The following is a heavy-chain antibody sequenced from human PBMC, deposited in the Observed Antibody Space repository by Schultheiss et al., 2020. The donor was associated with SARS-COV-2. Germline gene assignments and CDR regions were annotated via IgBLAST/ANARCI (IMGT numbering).Heavy chain of an antibody. D-gene: IGHD3-10*01. CDR3: ARAARVEQLFSVRGGHLDY. CDR2: IYFTGIT. Sequence: SETLSLTCSVSGSSITGFFWTWIRQPPGKGLDPIGNIYFTGITKYNPSLKSRITISFDTSKKQFSQRLGYVPAADTAVYYCARAARVEQLFSVRGGHLDYWGRGTQVTVSS. J-gene: IGHJ4*02. V-gene: IGHV4-59*01. CDR1: GSSITGFF.